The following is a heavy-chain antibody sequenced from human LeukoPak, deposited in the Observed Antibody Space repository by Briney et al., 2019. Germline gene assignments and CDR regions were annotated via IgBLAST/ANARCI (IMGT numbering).Heavy chain of an antibody. J-gene: IGHJ4*02. D-gene: IGHD1-7*01. V-gene: IGHV4-61*01. Sequence: SETLSLTCAISGGSVSSASYYWSWIRLPPGKGLEWIGFIYYSGITNYNPSLKTRVTKSLDTSKNQFSLRLSSVTAADTAVYYCARDRGWELFDYWGQGTLVTVSS. CDR3: ARDRGWELFDY. CDR1: GGSVSSASYY. CDR2: IYYSGIT.